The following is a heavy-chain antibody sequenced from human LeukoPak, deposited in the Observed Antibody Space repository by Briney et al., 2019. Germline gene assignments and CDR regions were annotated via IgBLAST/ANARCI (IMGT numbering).Heavy chain of an antibody. D-gene: IGHD1-26*01. CDR2: ISSTSSYI. V-gene: IGHV3-21*04. CDR3: AKEIVGATRPFYFDY. CDR1: GFTFSNYN. Sequence: GGSLRLSCAASGFTFSNYNFYWVRQAPGKGLEWVSSISSTSSYIYYADSVKGRFTISRDNAKNSLYLQMNSLRAEDTAVYYCAKEIVGATRPFYFDYWGQGTLVTVSS. J-gene: IGHJ4*02.